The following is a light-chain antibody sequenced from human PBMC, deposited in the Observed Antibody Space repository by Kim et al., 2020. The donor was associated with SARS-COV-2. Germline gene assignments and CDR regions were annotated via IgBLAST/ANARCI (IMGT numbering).Light chain of an antibody. Sequence: ALGKTVRLTCQGDSLRNYYATWYQQRPGQAPVLVLYGKYNRPSGIPDRFSGSASGNTASLTITGAQAEDEADYYCNSRDSSGDHVVFGGGTKLTVL. CDR2: GKY. CDR1: SLRNYY. J-gene: IGLJ3*02. V-gene: IGLV3-19*01. CDR3: NSRDSSGDHVV.